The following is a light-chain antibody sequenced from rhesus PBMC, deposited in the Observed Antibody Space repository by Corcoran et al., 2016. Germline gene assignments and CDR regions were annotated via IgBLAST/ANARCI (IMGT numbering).Light chain of an antibody. V-gene: IGKV1-22*01. CDR2: KAS. Sequence: DIQMTQSPSSLSASVGDTVTITCRASQGISSWLAWYQQTPGKAPKLLISKASSLQSGVPSRFSGSGSGTDLTLTISSLKSEDFATYYCQQYSSRPRTFGQGTKVEIK. CDR1: QGISSW. CDR3: QQYSSRPRT. J-gene: IGKJ1*01.